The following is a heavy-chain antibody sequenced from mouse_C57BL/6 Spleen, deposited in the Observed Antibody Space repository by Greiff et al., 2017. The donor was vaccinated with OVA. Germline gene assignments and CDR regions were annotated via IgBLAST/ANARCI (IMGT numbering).Heavy chain of an antibody. CDR3: ARGSYYSNYDYFDY. J-gene: IGHJ2*01. Sequence: VKLLESGPELVKPGASVKISCKASGYAFSSSWMNWVKQRPGKGLEWIGRIYPGDGDTNYNGKFKGKATLTADKSSSTAYMQLSSLTSEDSAVYFCARGSYYSNYDYFDYWGQGTTLTVSS. CDR2: IYPGDGDT. D-gene: IGHD2-5*01. V-gene: IGHV1-82*01. CDR1: GYAFSSSW.